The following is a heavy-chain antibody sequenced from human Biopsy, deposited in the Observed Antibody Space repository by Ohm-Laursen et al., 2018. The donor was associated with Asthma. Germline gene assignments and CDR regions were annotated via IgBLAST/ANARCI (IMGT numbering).Heavy chain of an antibody. V-gene: IGHV4-31*03. J-gene: IGHJ4*02. CDR1: YGSITSGGYY. CDR3: ARAQDYYDSRGYYRSFDY. Sequence: TLSLTCTVSYGSITSGGYYWTWIRQHPGKGLEWIGFIYYSGSTYYNPSLKSRVSISIDTSKNQFSLKLSSVTAADTAVYYCARAQDYYDSRGYYRSFDYWGRGTLVTVSS. D-gene: IGHD3-22*01. CDR2: IYYSGST.